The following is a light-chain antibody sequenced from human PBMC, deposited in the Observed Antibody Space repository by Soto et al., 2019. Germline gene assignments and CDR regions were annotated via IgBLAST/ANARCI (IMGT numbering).Light chain of an antibody. V-gene: IGKV1-33*01. Sequence: DIQMTQSPSSLSASIGDRVSFTCQASQDISKFLNWYQHKPGQAPSLLIYDASMSQFGVPSRFSGSGSWTDFTFTISSLQPEDNATYYCQQYENRPYTFGPGTKV. CDR2: DAS. CDR1: QDISKF. CDR3: QQYENRPYT. J-gene: IGKJ3*01.